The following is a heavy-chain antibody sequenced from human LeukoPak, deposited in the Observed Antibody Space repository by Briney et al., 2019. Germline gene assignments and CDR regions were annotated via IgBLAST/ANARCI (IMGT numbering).Heavy chain of an antibody. CDR1: GFTFSSYW. CDR3: ARVAVAGTRYYYYYMDV. D-gene: IGHD6-19*01. V-gene: IGHV3-7*01. Sequence: GGSLRLSCAASGFTFSSYWMSWVRQAPGKGLEWVANIKQDGSEKYYVDSVKGRFTISRDNAKNSLYLQMNSLRAEDTAVYYCARVAVAGTRYYYYYMDVWGKGTTVTVSS. CDR2: IKQDGSEK. J-gene: IGHJ6*03.